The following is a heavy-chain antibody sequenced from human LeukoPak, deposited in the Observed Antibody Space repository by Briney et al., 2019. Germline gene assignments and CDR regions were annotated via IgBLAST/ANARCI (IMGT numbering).Heavy chain of an antibody. D-gene: IGHD1-7*01. J-gene: IGHJ4*02. CDR2: ISSSSSYI. Sequence: PGGSLRLSCAASGFTFSSYSMNWVRQAPGQGLEWVSSISSSSSYIYYADSVKGRFTISRDNAKNSLYLQMNSLRAEDTAVYYCARVRTGTTRGAFDYWGQGTLVTVSS. V-gene: IGHV3-21*01. CDR1: GFTFSSYS. CDR3: ARVRTGTTRGAFDY.